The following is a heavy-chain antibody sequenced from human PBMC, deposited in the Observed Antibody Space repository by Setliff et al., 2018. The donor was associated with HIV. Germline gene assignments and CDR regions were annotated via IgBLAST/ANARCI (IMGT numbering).Heavy chain of an antibody. CDR1: GFSFDDYY. CDR3: ARDLAYCSGGSCYRPFIYYFYYMDV. D-gene: IGHD2-15*01. CDR2: VIPNSGKT. J-gene: IGHJ6*03. V-gene: IGHV1-2*02. Sequence: ASVKVSCKASGFSFDDYYIHWVRQAPGQGLEWMGCVIPNSGKTYYAQEFQGRVTMTSETSINTAYMEVRWLTSDDTAIYYCARDLAYCSGGSCYRPFIYYFYYMDVWGKGATVTVSS.